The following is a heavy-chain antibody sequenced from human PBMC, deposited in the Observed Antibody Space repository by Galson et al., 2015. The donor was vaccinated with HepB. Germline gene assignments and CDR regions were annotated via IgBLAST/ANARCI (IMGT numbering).Heavy chain of an antibody. D-gene: IGHD3-10*01. CDR3: ARGPSRITMVRGYYFDY. V-gene: IGHV4-4*02. CDR1: GGSISSSNW. J-gene: IGHJ4*02. CDR2: IYHSGST. Sequence: SLTCAVSGGSISSSNWWSWVRQPPGKGLEWIGEIYHSGSTNYNPSLKSRVTISVDKSKNQFSLKLSSVTAADTAVYYCARGPSRITMVRGYYFDYWGQGTLVTVSS.